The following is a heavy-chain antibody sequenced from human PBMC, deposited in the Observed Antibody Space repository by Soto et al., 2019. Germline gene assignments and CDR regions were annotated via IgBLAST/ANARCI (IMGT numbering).Heavy chain of an antibody. D-gene: IGHD6-13*01. CDR2: ISGSGGST. V-gene: IGHV3-23*01. J-gene: IGHJ4*02. CDR3: AKDIGSSWGTFDY. CDR1: GYSFSTYA. Sequence: GGSLRLSCAASGYSFSTYAMSWVRQAPGKGLEWVSAISGSGGSTYYADSVKGRFTMSRDNSENTLYLQMNSLRAEDTAVYYCAKDIGSSWGTFDYWGQGTLVTVSS.